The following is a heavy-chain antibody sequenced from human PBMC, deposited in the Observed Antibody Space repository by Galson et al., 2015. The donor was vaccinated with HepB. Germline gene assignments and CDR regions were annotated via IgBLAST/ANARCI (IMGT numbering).Heavy chain of an antibody. Sequence: SVKVSCKVSGYTLTELSMHWVRQAPGKGLEWMGGFDPEDGETIYAQKFQGRVTMTEDTSTDTAYMELSSLRSEDTAVYYCATDPSRLSGSYSPVGAFDIWGQGTMVTVSS. J-gene: IGHJ3*02. V-gene: IGHV1-24*01. D-gene: IGHD1-26*01. CDR3: ATDPSRLSGSYSPVGAFDI. CDR1: GYTLTELS. CDR2: FDPEDGET.